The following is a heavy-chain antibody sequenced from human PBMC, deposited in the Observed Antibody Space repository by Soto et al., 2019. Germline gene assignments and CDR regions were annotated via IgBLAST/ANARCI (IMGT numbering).Heavy chain of an antibody. Sequence: QVQLQESGPGLVKPSETLSLTCTVSGGSISSYYWSWIRQPPGKGLEWIGYIYYSGSTNYNPSLKGRVTISVDTSKNPFSLKLSSLTGADTAGDFCARRYGFCFDYWGPGTLVPVSS. J-gene: IGHJ4*02. CDR2: IYYSGST. D-gene: IGHD5-18*01. V-gene: IGHV4-59*08. CDR1: GGSISSYY. CDR3: ARRYGFCFDY.